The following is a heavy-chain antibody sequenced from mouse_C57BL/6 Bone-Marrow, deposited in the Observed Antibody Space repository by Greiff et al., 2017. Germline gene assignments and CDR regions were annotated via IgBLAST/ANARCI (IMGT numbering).Heavy chain of an antibody. CDR3: ARSGGHPFAY. J-gene: IGHJ3*01. D-gene: IGHD3-3*01. CDR2: IGPGSGST. CDR1: GYTFTDYY. Sequence: QVQLQQSGAELVKPGASVKISCKASGYTFTDYYINWVKQRPGQGLEWIGKIGPGSGSTYYNEKFKGKATLTADTSSSTAYMPLSSLTSEDSAIYYCARSGGHPFAYWGQGTLVTVSA. V-gene: IGHV1-77*01.